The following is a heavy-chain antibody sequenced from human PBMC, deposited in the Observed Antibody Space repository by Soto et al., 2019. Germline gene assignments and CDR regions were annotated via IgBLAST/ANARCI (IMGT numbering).Heavy chain of an antibody. V-gene: IGHV1-69*13. Sequence: ASVKVSCKASGGAFSSYSISWVRQGPGQGLDWMGGIIPIFGTANYAQKFQGRVTITADESTSTAYMELSSLRSEDTAVYYCARVAKTYYYGSGSYQPFDYWGQGTLVTVSS. D-gene: IGHD3-10*01. CDR2: IIPIFGTA. J-gene: IGHJ4*02. CDR1: GGAFSSYS. CDR3: ARVAKTYYYGSGSYQPFDY.